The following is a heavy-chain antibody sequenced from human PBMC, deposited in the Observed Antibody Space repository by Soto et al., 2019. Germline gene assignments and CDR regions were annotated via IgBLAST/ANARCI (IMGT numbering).Heavy chain of an antibody. D-gene: IGHD5-12*01. CDR3: ARSLSDIVPKQVGHFDY. CDR2: INHSGST. Sequence: QVQLQQWGAGLLKPSETLSLTCAVYGGSFSGYYWSWIRQPPGKGLEWIGEINHSGSTNYNPSLKSRVTISVDTSKKQFSLKLSCVTAADSAVYYCARSLSDIVPKQVGHFDYWGQGTLVTVSS. J-gene: IGHJ4*02. CDR1: GGSFSGYY. V-gene: IGHV4-34*01.